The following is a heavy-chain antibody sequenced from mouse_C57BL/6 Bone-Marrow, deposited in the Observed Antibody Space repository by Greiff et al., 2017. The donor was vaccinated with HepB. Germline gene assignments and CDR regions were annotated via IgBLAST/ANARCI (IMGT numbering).Heavy chain of an antibody. J-gene: IGHJ1*03. CDR1: GFTFTDYY. D-gene: IGHD1-1*01. CDR3: ARSPSYYYWYFDV. Sequence: EVKLMESGGGLVQPGGSLSLSCAASGFTFTDYYMSWVRQPPGKALEWLGFIRNKANGYTTEYSASVKGRFTISRDNSQSILYLQMNALRAEDSATYYCARSPSYYYWYFDVWGTGTTVTVSS. V-gene: IGHV7-3*01. CDR2: IRNKANGYTT.